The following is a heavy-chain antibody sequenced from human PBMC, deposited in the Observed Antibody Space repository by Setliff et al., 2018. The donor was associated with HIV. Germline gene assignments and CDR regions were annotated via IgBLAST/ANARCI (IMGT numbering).Heavy chain of an antibody. CDR1: GFTFSSYW. CDR2: ISGSGSRT. Sequence: PGGSLRLSCAASGFTFSSYWMSWVRQAPGKGLEWVSTISGSGSRTYYADSVKGRFTISRDSAKNTVYLQMNSLRAEDTAVYYCARDGGRYGTFDYWGQGTPVTVSS. CDR3: ARDGGRYGTFDY. J-gene: IGHJ4*02. V-gene: IGHV3-23*01. D-gene: IGHD5-18*01.